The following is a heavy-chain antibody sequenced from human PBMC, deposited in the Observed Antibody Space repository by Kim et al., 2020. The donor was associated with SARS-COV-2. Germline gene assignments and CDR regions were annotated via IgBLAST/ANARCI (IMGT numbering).Heavy chain of an antibody. V-gene: IGHV3-23*01. CDR2: GAPT. Sequence: GAPTDYPGSVKGRFTISRYNSKNTLYLQMNNLTAEATAVYFCAKSGQLDYWGQGTLVTVSS. CDR3: AKSGQLDY. J-gene: IGHJ4*02. D-gene: IGHD5-12*01.